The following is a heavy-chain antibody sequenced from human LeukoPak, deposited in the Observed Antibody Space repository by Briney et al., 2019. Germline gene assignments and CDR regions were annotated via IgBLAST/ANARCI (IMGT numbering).Heavy chain of an antibody. V-gene: IGHV3-30*18. CDR1: GFTFSSYG. CDR3: AKKRGVAAAYFDY. J-gene: IGHJ4*02. D-gene: IGHD6-19*01. CDR2: ISYDGSNK. Sequence: GRSLRLSCAASGFTFSSYGMHWVRQAPGKGLEWVAVISYDGSNKYYADSVKGRFTISRDNSKNTLYLQMNSLRAEDTAVYYCAKKRGVAAAYFDYWGQGTLVTVSS.